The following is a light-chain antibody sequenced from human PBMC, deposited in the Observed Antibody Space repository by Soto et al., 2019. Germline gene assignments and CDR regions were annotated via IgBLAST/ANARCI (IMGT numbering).Light chain of an antibody. CDR3: QHYGSSPET. CDR2: GAS. Sequence: EIVLTQSPGTLSLSPGERATLSCRASQSVSSNYLAWYQQKPGQASRLLIYGASSRATGIPDRFSGSGSGTDFTLNISRLEPEDFEVYYCQHYGSSPETFGQGTKVDIK. J-gene: IGKJ1*01. V-gene: IGKV3-20*01. CDR1: QSVSSNY.